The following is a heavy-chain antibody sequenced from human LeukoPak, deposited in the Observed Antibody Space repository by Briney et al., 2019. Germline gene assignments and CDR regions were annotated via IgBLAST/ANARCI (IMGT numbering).Heavy chain of an antibody. J-gene: IGHJ4*02. D-gene: IGHD2-21*02. CDR2: IWYDGSNK. CDR1: GLTFSSYG. Sequence: GGSLRLSCAASGLTFSSYGVHWVRQAPGKGLEWVAVIWYDGSNKYYADSVKGRFTISGDNSKNTLYLQMNSLRAEDTAVYYCAREHIVVVTATRGYYFDYWGQGTLVTVSS. CDR3: AREHIVVVTATRGYYFDY. V-gene: IGHV3-33*01.